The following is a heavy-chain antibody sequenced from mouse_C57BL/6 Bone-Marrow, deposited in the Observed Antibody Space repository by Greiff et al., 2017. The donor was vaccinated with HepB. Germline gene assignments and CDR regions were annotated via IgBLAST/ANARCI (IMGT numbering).Heavy chain of an antibody. V-gene: IGHV14-1*01. D-gene: IGHD2-4*01. CDR2: IDPEDGDT. CDR1: GFNIKDYY. CDR3: TLYDYDGRFAY. Sequence: VHVKQSGAELVRPGASVKLSCTASGFNIKDYYMHWVKQRPEQGLEWIGRIDPEDGDTEYAPKFQGKATMTADTSSNTAYLQLSSLTSEDTAVYYCTLYDYDGRFAYWGQGTLVTVSA. J-gene: IGHJ3*01.